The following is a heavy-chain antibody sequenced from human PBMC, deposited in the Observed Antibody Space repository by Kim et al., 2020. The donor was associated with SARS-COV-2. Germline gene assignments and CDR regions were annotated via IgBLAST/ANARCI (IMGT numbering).Heavy chain of an antibody. D-gene: IGHD1-26*01. Sequence: YTTEYAASVKGRFTISKDDSKSSLSLQVASLRAEDTAVYYCARSREATVDYWGQGTLVTVSS. CDR2: YTT. J-gene: IGHJ4*02. CDR3: ARSREATVDY. V-gene: IGHV3-72*01.